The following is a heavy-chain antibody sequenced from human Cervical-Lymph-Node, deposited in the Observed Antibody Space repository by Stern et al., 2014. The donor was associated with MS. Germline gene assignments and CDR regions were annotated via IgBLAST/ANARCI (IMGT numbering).Heavy chain of an antibody. CDR3: MGVGDAMHV. CDR1: GFTLSNFG. J-gene: IGHJ6*02. CDR2: MSFVGGNK. Sequence: VQLVESEGGVVQPGRSLRLSCAASGFTLSNFGMHWVRQAPGKGLEWVAVMSFVGGNKKYGDSVKGRFSISRDIANNTLFLQMNSLRPEDTAVYYCMGVGDAMHVWGQGTTVIVSS. V-gene: IGHV3-30*03.